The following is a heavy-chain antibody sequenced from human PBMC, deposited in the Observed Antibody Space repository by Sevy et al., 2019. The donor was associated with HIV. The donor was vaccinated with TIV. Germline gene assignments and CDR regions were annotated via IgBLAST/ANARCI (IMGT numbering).Heavy chain of an antibody. CDR1: GGSFSGYY. V-gene: IGHV4-34*01. Sequence: SETLSLTCAVYGGSFSGYYWSWIRQPPGKGLEWIGEINHSGSTNYNPCLKSRVTISVDTCKNQFSLRLSSVTAADTAVYYCARAGQTMIRPYYFDYWGQGTLVTVSS. CDR3: ARAGQTMIRPYYFDY. J-gene: IGHJ4*02. D-gene: IGHD3-22*01. CDR2: INHSGST.